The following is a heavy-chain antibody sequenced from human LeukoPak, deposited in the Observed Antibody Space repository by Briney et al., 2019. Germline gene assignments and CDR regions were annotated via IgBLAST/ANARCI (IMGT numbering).Heavy chain of an antibody. J-gene: IGHJ6*03. CDR3: ARFVPAAYDYYYYYMDV. V-gene: IGHV4-4*07. Sequence: SETLSLTCNVSGGSFSIYYWSWLRQPAGKGLEWIGRIYTSGNTNYNPSLKSRVTMSVDTSKNQFSLKLSSVTAADTAVYYCARFVPAAYDYYYYYMDVWGKGTTVTVSS. CDR1: GGSFSIYY. CDR2: IYTSGNT. D-gene: IGHD2-2*01.